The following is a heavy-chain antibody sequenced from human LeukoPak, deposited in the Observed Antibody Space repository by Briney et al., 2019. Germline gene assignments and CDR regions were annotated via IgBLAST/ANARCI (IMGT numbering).Heavy chain of an antibody. CDR3: VNDGSGGYDHDY. Sequence: GGSLRLSCSASGXTFSSYDMYWVRQAPGKGLESVSAISINGGSTYYADSVEGRFTISRDNSKNTLYLQMSSLRVEDTAVYYCVNDGSGGYDHDYWGQGTLVTVSS. CDR1: GXTFSSYD. D-gene: IGHD5-12*01. V-gene: IGHV3-64D*09. CDR2: ISINGGST. J-gene: IGHJ4*02.